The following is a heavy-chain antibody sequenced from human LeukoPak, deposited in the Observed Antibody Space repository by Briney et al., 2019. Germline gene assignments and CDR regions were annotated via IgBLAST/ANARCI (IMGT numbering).Heavy chain of an antibody. CDR1: GYTFTGYY. J-gene: IGHJ4*02. D-gene: IGHD4-17*01. CDR2: INPSSGT. V-gene: IGHV1-2*02. Sequence: GASVKVSCKASGYTFTGYYIHWVRQAPGLGLEWMGWINPSSGTNYAQKFQGRVSMTRDSSTSTAYMEVSRLRSDDTAVYYCARGKVDGDDFDYWGQGTLVTVSS. CDR3: ARGKVDGDDFDY.